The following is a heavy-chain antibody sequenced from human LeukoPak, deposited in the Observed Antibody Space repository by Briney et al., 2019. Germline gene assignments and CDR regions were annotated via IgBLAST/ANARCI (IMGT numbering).Heavy chain of an antibody. CDR1: GGSFSGYY. D-gene: IGHD4-23*01. CDR2: INHSGST. Sequence: SETLSLTCAVYGGSFSGYYWSWIRQPPGKGLEWTGEINHSGSTNYNPSLKSRVTISVDTSKNQFSLKLSSVTAADTAVYYCARSKRTVVRGSFDYWGQGTLVTVSS. CDR3: ARSKRTVVRGSFDY. J-gene: IGHJ4*02. V-gene: IGHV4-34*01.